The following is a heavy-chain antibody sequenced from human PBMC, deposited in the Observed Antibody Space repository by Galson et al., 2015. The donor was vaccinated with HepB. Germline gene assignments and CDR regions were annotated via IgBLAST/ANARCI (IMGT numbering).Heavy chain of an antibody. J-gene: IGHJ6*02. CDR1: GFTFSDYY. CDR3: ARDRARITICGVDRDYYYGMDV. CDR2: ISSSGSTI. V-gene: IGHV3-11*01. Sequence: SLRLSCAASGFTFSDYYMSWIRQAPGKGLEWVSYISSSGSTIYYADSVKGRFTISRDNAKNSLYLQMNSLRAEDTAVYYCARDRARITICGVDRDYYYGMDVWGQGTTVTVSS. D-gene: IGHD3-3*01.